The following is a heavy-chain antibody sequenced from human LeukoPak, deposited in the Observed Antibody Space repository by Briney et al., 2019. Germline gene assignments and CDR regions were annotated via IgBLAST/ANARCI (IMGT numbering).Heavy chain of an antibody. CDR1: GGSISSDSYY. J-gene: IGHJ6*03. CDR3: ARAVGSGSFQTYYYYMDV. CDR2: IYTSGST. D-gene: IGHD3-10*01. V-gene: IGHV4-61*02. Sequence: SQTLSLTCTVSGGSISSDSYYWSWIRQPAGKGLEWIGRIYTSGSTNYNPSLKSRVTMSVDTSKNQFSLKLSSVTAADTAVYYCARAVGSGSFQTYYYYMDVWGKGTTVTVSS.